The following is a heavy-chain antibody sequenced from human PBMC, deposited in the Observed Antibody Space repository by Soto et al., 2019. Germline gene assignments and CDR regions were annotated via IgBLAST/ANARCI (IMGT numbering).Heavy chain of an antibody. D-gene: IGHD3-3*01. CDR1: GGSISNYY. CDR2: IYHSGST. J-gene: IGHJ3*02. CDR3: ARDRTGYYTPSPFAI. Sequence: PSETLSLTCTVSGGSISNYYWSWIRQPPGKGLEWIGYIYHSGSTNYNPSLQSRVTISVDTSKNQFSLKLSSVTAADTAFYYCARDRTGYYTPSPFAIWGPGTMVTVSS. V-gene: IGHV4-59*01.